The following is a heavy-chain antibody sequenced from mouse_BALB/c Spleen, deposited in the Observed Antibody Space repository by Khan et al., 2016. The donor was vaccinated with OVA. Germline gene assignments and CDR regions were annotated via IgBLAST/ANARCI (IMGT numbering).Heavy chain of an antibody. CDR1: GYTFTDFT. CDR2: INTYYGDV. CDR3: SRGGGGSRFAY. V-gene: IGHV1S137*01. J-gene: IGHJ3*01. Sequence: VQLKESGAELVRPGVSVKISCKGSGYTFTDFTMHWVKQSHAKSLEWIGVINTYYGDVTYNQKFKGKATMTVDKSSSTVYMELARLTSEDSAIYYWSRGGGGSRFAYWGQGTLVTVSA.